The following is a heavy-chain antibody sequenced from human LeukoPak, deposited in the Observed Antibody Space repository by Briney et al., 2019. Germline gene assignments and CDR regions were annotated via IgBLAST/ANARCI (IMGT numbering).Heavy chain of an antibody. V-gene: IGHV7-4-1*02. J-gene: IGHJ6*03. CDR3: ARKVWFGELFTSYYYYYMDV. D-gene: IGHD3-10*01. CDR1: GYTFTSYA. CDR2: INTNTGNP. Sequence: ASVKVSCKASGYTFTSYAMNWVRQAPGQGLEWMGWINTNTGNPTYAQGFTGRFVFSLDTSVSTAYLQISSLKAEDTAVYYCARKVWFGELFTSYYYYYMDVWGKGTTVTVSS.